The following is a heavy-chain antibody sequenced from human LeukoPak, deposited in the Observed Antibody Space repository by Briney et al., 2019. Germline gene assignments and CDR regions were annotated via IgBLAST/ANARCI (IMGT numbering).Heavy chain of an antibody. CDR1: GGTSSSYP. D-gene: IGHD5-12*01. V-gene: IGHV1-69*02. CDR3: ATFTRGATAY. J-gene: IGHJ4*02. Sequence: ASVKVSCKASGGTSSSYPISWVGQAPGQGLEWMGRIIPILGIPNYAQKFQGRVTISADKSTSTAYMDLSSLRSEDTAVYYCATFTRGATAYWGQGTLVTVSS. CDR2: IIPILGIP.